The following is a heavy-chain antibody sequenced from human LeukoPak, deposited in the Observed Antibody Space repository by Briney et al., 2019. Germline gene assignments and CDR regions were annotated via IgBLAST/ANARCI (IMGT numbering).Heavy chain of an antibody. D-gene: IGHD6-13*01. J-gene: IGHJ6*02. Sequence: PGGSLRLSCAASGFTFSDYYMSWSRQAPGKGLEWVSYISGSSGYTSYADSVKGRFTISRDNAKNSLYLQMNSLGADDTALYYCARPAAAGTFYYGMDVWGQGTTVTVSS. CDR1: GFTFSDYY. V-gene: IGHV3-11*03. CDR2: ISGSSGYT. CDR3: ARPAAAGTFYYGMDV.